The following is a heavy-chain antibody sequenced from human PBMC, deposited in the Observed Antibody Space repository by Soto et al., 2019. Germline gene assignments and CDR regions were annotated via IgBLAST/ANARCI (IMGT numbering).Heavy chain of an antibody. Sequence: EVQLVESGGGLVQPGGSLKLSCAASGFTFSGSAMHWVRQASGKGLEWVGRIRSKANSYATAYAASVKGRFTISRDDSKNTAYLQMNSLKTEDTAVYYCTRHFTHEGWLFGDYYYYGMDVWGQGTTVTVSS. J-gene: IGHJ6*02. V-gene: IGHV3-73*02. D-gene: IGHD3-22*01. CDR1: GFTFSGSA. CDR3: TRHFTHEGWLFGDYYYYGMDV. CDR2: IRSKANSYAT.